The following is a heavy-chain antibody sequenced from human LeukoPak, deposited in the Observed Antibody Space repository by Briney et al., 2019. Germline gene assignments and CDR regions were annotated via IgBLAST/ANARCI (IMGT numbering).Heavy chain of an antibody. V-gene: IGHV3-48*01. CDR2: ISTSSSTI. J-gene: IGHJ4*02. Sequence: PGGSLRLSCAASGFTFSSYNMHWVRQAPGKGLEWVSHISTSSSTIYYADSVKGRFTISRDNAKNSLYLQMNSLRAEDTAVYYCARTIAEAARFDYWGQGTLVTVSS. CDR3: ARTIAEAARFDY. D-gene: IGHD6-13*01. CDR1: GFTFSSYN.